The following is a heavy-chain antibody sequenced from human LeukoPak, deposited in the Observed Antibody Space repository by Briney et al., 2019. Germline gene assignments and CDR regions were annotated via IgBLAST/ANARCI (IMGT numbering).Heavy chain of an antibody. CDR1: GFTFSAFA. CDR2: ITDDGYNT. Sequence: GGSLRLSCAASGFTFSAFAMTWVRQAPGKGLEWVSTITDDGYNTYSADSVKGRITSSRDNSKNTLSLQLRSLRAEDTAVYYCAKDLSYTSGASDHWGQGTLVTVSS. V-gene: IGHV3-23*01. J-gene: IGHJ4*02. CDR3: AKDLSYTSGASDH. D-gene: IGHD6-19*01.